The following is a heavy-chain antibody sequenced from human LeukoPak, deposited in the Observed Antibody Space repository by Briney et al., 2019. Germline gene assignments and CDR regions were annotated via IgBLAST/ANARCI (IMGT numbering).Heavy chain of an antibody. D-gene: IGHD3-3*01. CDR2: IYYSGST. Sequence: SQTLSLTCTVSGGSISSGGYYWSWIRQHPGKGLEWIGYIYYSGSTYYNPSLKSRVTISVDTSKNQFSLKLSSVTAADTAVYYCARDIPTSGYGMDVWGQGTTVTVSS. CDR3: ARDIPTSGYGMDV. CDR1: GGSISSGGYY. V-gene: IGHV4-31*03. J-gene: IGHJ6*02.